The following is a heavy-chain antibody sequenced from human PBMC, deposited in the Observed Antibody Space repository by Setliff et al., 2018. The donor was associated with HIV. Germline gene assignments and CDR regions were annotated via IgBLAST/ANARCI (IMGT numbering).Heavy chain of an antibody. CDR3: ARQLSNSLES. CDR2: ISPHNGDT. Sequence: ASVKVSCKASGYTFTDYFIHWVRQAPRQGLEWMGWISPHNGDTTIPQRFQSRVTMTTDTSINTAYMELRGLRTDDTAVYYCARQLSNSLESWGQGTLVTVSS. V-gene: IGHV1-2*02. CDR1: GYTFTDYF. D-gene: IGHD7-27*01. J-gene: IGHJ4*02.